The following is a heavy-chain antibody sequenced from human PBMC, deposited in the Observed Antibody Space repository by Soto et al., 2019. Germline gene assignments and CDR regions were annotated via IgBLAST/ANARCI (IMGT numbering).Heavy chain of an antibody. CDR1: GFTFSSYA. D-gene: IGHD6-13*01. CDR2: ISGSGDST. V-gene: IGHV3-23*01. J-gene: IGHJ6*02. Sequence: EVQLLESGGGLVQPGGSLRLSCAASGFTFSSYAMSWVRQAPGKGLEWVSVISGSGDSTYYADSVRGRFTISRDNSKNTLYLQMNSLRAEDTAVYYCAKERVGAAAGPTKFYGMDVWGQGTTVTVSS. CDR3: AKERVGAAAGPTKFYGMDV.